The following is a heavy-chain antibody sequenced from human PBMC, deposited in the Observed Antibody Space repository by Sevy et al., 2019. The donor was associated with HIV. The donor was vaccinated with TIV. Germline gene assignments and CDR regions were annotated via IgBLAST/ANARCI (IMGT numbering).Heavy chain of an antibody. CDR1: GDDVSAKGAV. V-gene: IGHV6-1*01. J-gene: IGHJ4*02. Sequence: SQTLSLTCAISGDDVSAKGAVWNWIRQSPSRGLEWLGRTYYRSKWYNNYAVSVVGRITINPDTSKNQFSLQLNSVTPEDTAVYYCASDDSVNWDARPGGRVFAFWGQGTQVTVSS. CDR3: ASDDSVNWDARPGGRVFAF. D-gene: IGHD1-1*01. CDR2: TYYRSKWYN.